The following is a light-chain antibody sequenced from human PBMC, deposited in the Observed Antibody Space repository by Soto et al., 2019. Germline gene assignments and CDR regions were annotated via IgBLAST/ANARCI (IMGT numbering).Light chain of an antibody. V-gene: IGKV3-20*01. CDR3: QQYGTT. CDR2: GAS. Sequence: DIVLTQSPCPLSSSPGDRATLTCRSSQGIGDSLAWYQQKPGQTTRLLIYGASTRATGIPGRFSGSGSGTDITLTISRLEPEEFAVYYCQQYGTTLGQGTKVDIK. CDR1: QGIGDS. J-gene: IGKJ1*01.